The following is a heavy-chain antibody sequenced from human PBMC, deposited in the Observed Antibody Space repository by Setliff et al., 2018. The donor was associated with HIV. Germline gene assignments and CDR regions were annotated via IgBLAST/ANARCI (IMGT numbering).Heavy chain of an antibody. CDR2: IRYDGSNK. J-gene: IGHJ6*03. CDR1: GFTFSSFG. V-gene: IGHV3-33*06. CDR3: AKAPPYYYYMDA. Sequence: GGSLRLSCAASGFTFSSFGMHWVRQAPGKGLEWVSVIRYDGSNKYYGDSVKGRFTISRDNSKNTLYLQMNSLRVEDTAVYYCAKAPPYYYYMDAWGKGTTFTVS.